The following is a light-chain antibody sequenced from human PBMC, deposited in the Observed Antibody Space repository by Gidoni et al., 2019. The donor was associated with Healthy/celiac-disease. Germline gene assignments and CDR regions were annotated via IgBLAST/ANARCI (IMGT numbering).Light chain of an antibody. CDR3: SSYTSSSTPVV. V-gene: IGLV2-14*01. CDR2: EVS. J-gene: IGLJ2*01. Sequence: QSALTQPASVSGSPGQSITISCTGTSSDFGGYNYVSWYQQHPGKAPKLMLYEVSNRPSGVSNRFSGSKSGNTASLTISGLQAEDEADYYCSSYTSSSTPVVFGGGTKLTVL. CDR1: SSDFGGYNY.